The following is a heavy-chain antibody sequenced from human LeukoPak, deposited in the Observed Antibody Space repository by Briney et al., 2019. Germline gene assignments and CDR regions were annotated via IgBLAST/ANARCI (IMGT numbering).Heavy chain of an antibody. Sequence: GGSLRLSCAASGFTFSSYWMHWVRQAPGKGLVWVSRINSDGSSTSYADSVKGRFTISRDNAKNTLYLQMNSLRAEDTAVYYCARSKPSYSSSWYMAGNTDYYGMDGWGQGTTVTVSS. CDR2: INSDGSST. CDR1: GFTFSSYW. J-gene: IGHJ6*02. D-gene: IGHD6-13*01. CDR3: ARSKPSYSSSWYMAGNTDYYGMDG. V-gene: IGHV3-74*01.